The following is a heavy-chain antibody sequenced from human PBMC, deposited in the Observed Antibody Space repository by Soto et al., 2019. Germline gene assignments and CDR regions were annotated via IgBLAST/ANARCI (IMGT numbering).Heavy chain of an antibody. CDR1: GGTISSYY. Sequence: SETLSLTCSVSGGTISSYYWSWIRQPPGKGLEWIGYIYYSGSTNYNPSLKSRVTISVDTSKNQFSLKLSSVTAADTAVYYCARSDGRYWGQGTLVTVSS. CDR2: IYYSGST. J-gene: IGHJ4*02. V-gene: IGHV4-59*01. CDR3: ARSDGRY.